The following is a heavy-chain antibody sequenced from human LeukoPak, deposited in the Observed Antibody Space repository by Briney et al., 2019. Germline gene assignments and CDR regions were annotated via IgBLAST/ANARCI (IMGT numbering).Heavy chain of an antibody. V-gene: IGHV3-7*03. CDR1: GFTFSSYW. CDR3: ARVYYDILTGLEYFQH. Sequence: GSLRLSCAASGFTFSSYWMSWVRQAPGKGLEWVANIKQDGSEKYYVDSVKGRFTISRDNAKNSLYLQMNSLRAEDTAVYYCARVYYDILTGLEYFQHWGQGTLVTVSS. J-gene: IGHJ1*01. CDR2: IKQDGSEK. D-gene: IGHD3-9*01.